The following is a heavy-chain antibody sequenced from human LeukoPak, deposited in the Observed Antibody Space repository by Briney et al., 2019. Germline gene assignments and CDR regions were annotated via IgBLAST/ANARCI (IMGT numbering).Heavy chain of an antibody. CDR3: ARRAVPASLGMYYFDY. Sequence: SEALSLTRTVSGDSISSSGYYWGWIRQPPGKGLEWNGRIYFSGLINYNPYPTNRVTVSVAPSKNPFSLRLSSVTATDTDVYYCARRAVPASLGMYYFDYWGQGTLVTVSS. D-gene: IGHD2-2*01. CDR2: IYFSGLI. CDR1: GDSISSSGYY. V-gene: IGHV4-39*01. J-gene: IGHJ4*02.